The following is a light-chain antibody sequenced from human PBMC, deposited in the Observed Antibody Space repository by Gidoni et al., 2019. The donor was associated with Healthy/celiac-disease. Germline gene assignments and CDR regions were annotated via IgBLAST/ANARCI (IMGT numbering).Light chain of an antibody. CDR1: QSISSY. Sequence: YGVTITWRASQSISSYLNWYQQKPGKAPKLLIYAASSLQSGVPSRFSGSGSGTDFTLTISSLQPEDFATYYCQQSYSTPYTFGQGTKLEIK. CDR2: AAS. J-gene: IGKJ2*01. V-gene: IGKV1-39*01. CDR3: QQSYSTPYT.